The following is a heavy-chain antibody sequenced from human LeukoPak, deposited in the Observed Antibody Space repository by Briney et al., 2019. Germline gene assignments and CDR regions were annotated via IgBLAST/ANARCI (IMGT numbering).Heavy chain of an antibody. D-gene: IGHD6-13*01. CDR1: GGSISSGGYY. CDR2: IYYSGST. Sequence: SQTLSLTCTVSGGSISSGGYYWSWIRHQPEKGLEWIGYIYYSGSTDYNPSLKSRLAISVGTSKNQFSLKVTSVTAADTAVYYCARGRSAAGNFDYWGQGTLVTVSP. CDR3: ARGRSAAGNFDY. J-gene: IGHJ4*02. V-gene: IGHV4-31*03.